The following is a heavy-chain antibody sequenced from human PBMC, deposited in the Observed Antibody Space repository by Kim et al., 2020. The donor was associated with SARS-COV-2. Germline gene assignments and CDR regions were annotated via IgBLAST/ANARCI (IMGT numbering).Heavy chain of an antibody. CDR3: AGGGDYYDSSGYLGY. CDR2: IYSGGST. CDR1: GFTVSSNY. J-gene: IGHJ4*02. Sequence: GGSLRLSCAASGFTVSSNYMRWVRQAPGKGLEWVSVIYSGGSTYYADSVKGRFTISRDNSKNTLYLQMNSLRAEDTAVYYCAGGGDYYDSSGYLGYWGQGTLVTVSS. V-gene: IGHV3-53*01. D-gene: IGHD3-22*01.